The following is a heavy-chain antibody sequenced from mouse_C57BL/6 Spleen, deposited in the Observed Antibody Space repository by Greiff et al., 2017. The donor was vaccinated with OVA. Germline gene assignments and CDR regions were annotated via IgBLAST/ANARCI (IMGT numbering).Heavy chain of an antibody. CDR3: ARSSSYYFDY. CDR1: GFTFSDYG. Sequence: EVQLVESGGGLVKPGGSLKLSCAASGFTFSDYGMHWVRQAPEKGLEWVAYISSGISTIYYADTVKGRFTISRDNAKNTLFLQMTSLRSEDTAMYYCARSSSYYFDYWGQGTTLTVSS. D-gene: IGHD1-1*01. V-gene: IGHV5-17*01. J-gene: IGHJ2*01. CDR2: ISSGISTI.